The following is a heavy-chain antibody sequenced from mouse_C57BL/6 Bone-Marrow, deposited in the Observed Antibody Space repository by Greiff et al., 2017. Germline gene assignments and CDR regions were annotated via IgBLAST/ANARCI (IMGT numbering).Heavy chain of an antibody. J-gene: IGHJ3*01. V-gene: IGHV6-6*01. CDR2: IRNKANNHAT. CDR1: GFTFSDAW. D-gene: IGHD1-1*01. Sequence: EVMLVESGGGLVQPGGSMKLSCAASGFTFSDAWMDLFRQSPEKGLEWVAEIRNKANNHATYYAESVTRRLTISRDDFQSSVYLQMNSLTAEDTGIYYCTPSPYYDSSPFAYWGQGTLVTVSA. CDR3: TPSPYYDSSPFAY.